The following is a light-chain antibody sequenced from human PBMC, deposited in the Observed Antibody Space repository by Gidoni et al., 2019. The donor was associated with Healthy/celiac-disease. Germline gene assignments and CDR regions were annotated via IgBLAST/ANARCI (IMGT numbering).Light chain of an antibody. CDR1: QGSSSW. J-gene: IGKJ3*01. CDR2: AAS. V-gene: IGKV1-12*01. CDR3: QQANSFPPT. Sequence: DIQMNPSPSSVSASVGDRVTITCRASQGSSSWLAWYQQKPGKAPKLLIYAASSLQSGVPSRFSGSGSGTDFTLTSSSLQPEDFATYYCQQANSFPPTFGPGTKVDIK.